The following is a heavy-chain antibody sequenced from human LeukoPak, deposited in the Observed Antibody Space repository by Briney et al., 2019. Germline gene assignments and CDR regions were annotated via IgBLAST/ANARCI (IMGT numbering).Heavy chain of an antibody. Sequence: GSLRLSCAASGFTFSSYAMSWVRQAPGKGLEWIGEINHSGSTNYNPSLKSRVTISVDTSKNQFSLKLSSVTAADTAVYYCARGRGVRGPHWYWGQGTLVTVSS. J-gene: IGHJ4*02. D-gene: IGHD3-10*01. CDR3: ARGRGVRGPHWY. V-gene: IGHV4-34*01. CDR2: INHSGST. CDR1: GFTFSSYA.